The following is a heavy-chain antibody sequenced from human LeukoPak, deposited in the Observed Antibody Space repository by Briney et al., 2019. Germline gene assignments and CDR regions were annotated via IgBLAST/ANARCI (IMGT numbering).Heavy chain of an antibody. V-gene: IGHV1-18*01. CDR3: ARIVGEISGWYDYYYYYYMDV. Sequence: GASVKVSCKASGYTFTSYGISWVRQAPGQGLEWMGWISAYNGNTNYAQKLQGRVTMTTDTSTSTAYMELRSLRSDDTAVYYCARIVGEISGWYDYYYYYYMDVWGKGTTVTVSS. CDR2: ISAYNGNT. D-gene: IGHD6-19*01. CDR1: GYTFTSYG. J-gene: IGHJ6*03.